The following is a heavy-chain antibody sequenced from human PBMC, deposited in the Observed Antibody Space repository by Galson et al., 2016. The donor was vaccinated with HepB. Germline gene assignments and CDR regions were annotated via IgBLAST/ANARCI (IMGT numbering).Heavy chain of an antibody. CDR3: TRVHREGIAAAGLQI. D-gene: IGHD6-13*01. V-gene: IGHV3-74*01. J-gene: IGHJ4*02. CDR1: GFPFSNYW. Sequence: SLRLSCAASGFPFSNYWMHWVRQAPGKGPVWVSRINSDGSSTTYADSVKGRFTISRDNAKNTLYLQTNSLRAEDTALYYCTRVHREGIAAAGLQIWGQGTLVIVSS. CDR2: INSDGSST.